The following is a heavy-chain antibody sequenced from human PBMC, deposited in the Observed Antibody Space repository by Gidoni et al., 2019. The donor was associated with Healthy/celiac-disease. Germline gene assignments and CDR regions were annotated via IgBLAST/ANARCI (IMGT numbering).Heavy chain of an antibody. Sequence: QVQLQASGPGLVTPSATLSLPSTVPGYSTSSGYYWGWIRQPPGKGLEWIGSIYHSGSTYYNPSLKSRVTISVDTSKNQFSLKLSSVTAADTAVYYCARGLIAAAGIGWFDPWGQGTLVTVSS. V-gene: IGHV4-38-2*02. CDR2: IYHSGST. CDR3: ARGLIAAAGIGWFDP. D-gene: IGHD6-13*01. J-gene: IGHJ5*02. CDR1: GYSTSSGYY.